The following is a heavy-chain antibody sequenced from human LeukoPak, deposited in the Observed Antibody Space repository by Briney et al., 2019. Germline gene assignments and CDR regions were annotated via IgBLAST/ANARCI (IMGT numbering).Heavy chain of an antibody. CDR2: ISSGSGYI. D-gene: IGHD2-15*01. J-gene: IGHJ4*02. CDR1: GFTFSSYS. V-gene: IGHV3-21*01. Sequence: GGSLRLSCAASGFTFSSYSMNWVRQAPGKGLEWVSAISSGSGYIYYADSVKGRFTISRDNAKNSLYLQMNSLRAEDTAVYYCARDVSRISDYWGQGTLVTVSS. CDR3: ARDVSRISDY.